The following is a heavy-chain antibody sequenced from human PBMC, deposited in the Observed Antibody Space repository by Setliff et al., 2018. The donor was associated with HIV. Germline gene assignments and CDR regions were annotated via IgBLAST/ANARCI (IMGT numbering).Heavy chain of an antibody. D-gene: IGHD6-13*01. J-gene: IGHJ4*02. CDR2: ISWNSGTI. CDR1: GFIFGDYA. V-gene: IGHV3-9*01. CDR3: ANLIGEADTPY. Sequence: PGGSLRLSCATSGFIFGDYAMHWVRQAPGRGLEWVAGISWNSGTIGYAESLRGRFTISRDNSKNTLYLQMNSLSAEDTALYYCANLIGEADTPYWGQGTLVTVSS.